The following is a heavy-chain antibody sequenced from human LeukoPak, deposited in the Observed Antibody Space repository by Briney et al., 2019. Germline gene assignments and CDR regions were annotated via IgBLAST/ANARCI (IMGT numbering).Heavy chain of an antibody. CDR3: ARVLLGRHYFDY. CDR1: GYTLTELS. CDR2: FDPEDGET. Sequence: ASVKVSCKVSGYTLTELSMHWVRQAPGKGLEWMGGFDPEDGETIYAQKFQGRVTMTRDMSTSTVYMELSSLRSEDTAVYYCARVLLGRHYFDYWGQGTLVTVSS. V-gene: IGHV1-24*01. J-gene: IGHJ4*02.